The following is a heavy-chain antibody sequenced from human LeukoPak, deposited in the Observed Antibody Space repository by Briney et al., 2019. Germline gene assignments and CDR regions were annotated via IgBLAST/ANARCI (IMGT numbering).Heavy chain of an antibody. CDR3: AKERAFGTWLGDY. J-gene: IGHJ4*02. D-gene: IGHD2/OR15-2a*01. CDR2: ITGSGGGT. Sequence: GGSLRLSCAASGFIFSSYAMTWVRQAPGKGPEWVSAITGSGGGTYYADSVKGRFTISRDNSKDTLYLQMNSLRAEDTAIYYCAKERAFGTWLGDYWGQGTPVTVSS. CDR1: GFIFSSYA. V-gene: IGHV3-23*01.